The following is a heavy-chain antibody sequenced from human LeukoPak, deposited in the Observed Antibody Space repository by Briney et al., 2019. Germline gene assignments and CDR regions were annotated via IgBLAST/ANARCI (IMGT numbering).Heavy chain of an antibody. Sequence: GGSLRLSCAASGFTFSSYEMNWVRQAPGKGLEWVSYISSSGSTIYYADSVKGRFTISRDNAKNSLYLQMNSLRAEDTAVDYCARTYSGSYFGNWFDPWGQGTLVTVSS. CDR3: ARTYSGSYFGNWFDP. CDR1: GFTFSSYE. CDR2: ISSSGSTI. D-gene: IGHD1-26*01. V-gene: IGHV3-48*03. J-gene: IGHJ5*02.